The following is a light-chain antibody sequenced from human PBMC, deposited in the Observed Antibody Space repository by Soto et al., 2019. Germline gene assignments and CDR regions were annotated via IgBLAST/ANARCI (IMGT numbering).Light chain of an antibody. CDR2: EDI. V-gene: IGLV6-57*04. Sequence: NFMLTQPHSVSESPGKTVNISCSRSSGSIANHFVQWSLQRPGSAPTTVIFEDIQRPSGVPDRFSASIDSSSNSASLIISELKTEDEADYYCQSYDGSNVVFGGGPKLTVL. CDR3: QSYDGSNVV. J-gene: IGLJ2*01. CDR1: SGSIANHF.